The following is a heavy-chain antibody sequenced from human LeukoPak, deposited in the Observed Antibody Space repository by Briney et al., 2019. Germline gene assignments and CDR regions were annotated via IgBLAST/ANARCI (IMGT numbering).Heavy chain of an antibody. CDR2: IYYSGST. CDR1: GGSISSSSYY. D-gene: IGHD3-10*01. CDR3: ARKNYGSGSFDAFDI. Sequence: PSETLSLTCTVSGGSISSSSYYWGWIRQPPGKGLEWIGSIYYSGSTYYNPSLKSRVTISVDTSKNQFSLKLSSVTAADTAVYYCARKNYGSGSFDAFDIWGQGTMVTVSS. J-gene: IGHJ3*02. V-gene: IGHV4-39*01.